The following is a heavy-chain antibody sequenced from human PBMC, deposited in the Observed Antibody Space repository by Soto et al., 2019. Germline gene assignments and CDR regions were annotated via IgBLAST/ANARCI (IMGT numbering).Heavy chain of an antibody. J-gene: IGHJ6*02. CDR1: GFTFSSYS. Sequence: GGSLRLSCAASGFTFSSYSMNWVRQAAGKGLEWVSSISSSSSYIYYAESVKGRFTISRDNAKKSLYLQMNSLRAEDTAVYYCARDGDCSSTSCYTHRSMDVWGQGTTVTVSS. D-gene: IGHD2-2*02. V-gene: IGHV3-21*01. CDR2: ISSSSSYI. CDR3: ARDGDCSSTSCYTHRSMDV.